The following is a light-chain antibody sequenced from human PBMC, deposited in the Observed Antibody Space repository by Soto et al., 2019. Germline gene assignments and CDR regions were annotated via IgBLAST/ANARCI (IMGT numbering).Light chain of an antibody. Sequence: EIVMTQSPLSLPVTPGEPASISCRSSQSLLHKNGNNYFNWYLQKPGQSPQHLIYLGSKRASGVHDRFSGSGSGTDFTLKISRVEAEDVGVYYCMQALQIPWTFGQGTRV. CDR3: MQALQIPWT. CDR2: LGS. V-gene: IGKV2-28*01. CDR1: QSLLHKNGNNY. J-gene: IGKJ1*01.